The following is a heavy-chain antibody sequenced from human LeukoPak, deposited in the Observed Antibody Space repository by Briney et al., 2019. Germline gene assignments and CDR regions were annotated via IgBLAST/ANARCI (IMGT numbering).Heavy chain of an antibody. CDR2: ISGSGGST. J-gene: IGHJ4*02. CDR1: GFTFSSYA. Sequence: GGSLRLSCAASGFTFSSYAMSWVRQAPGKGLEWVSAISGSGGSTYYADSVKGRFTISRDNSKNTLYLQMNSLRAEDTAVYYCAKDRKVCSGGSCYSAFDYWGQGTLVTVSS. CDR3: AKDRKVCSGGSCYSAFDY. V-gene: IGHV3-23*01. D-gene: IGHD2-15*01.